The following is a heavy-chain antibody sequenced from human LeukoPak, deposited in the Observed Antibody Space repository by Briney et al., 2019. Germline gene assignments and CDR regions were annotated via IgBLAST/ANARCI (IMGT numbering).Heavy chain of an antibody. V-gene: IGHV4-61*02. J-gene: IGHJ6*03. D-gene: IGHD2-15*01. CDR1: GGSISSGSYY. CDR2: MYTSGST. Sequence: SSETLSLTCTVSGGSISSGSYYWSWIRQPAGQGLEYIGRMYTSGSTNYNPSLKSRVTISVDTSKNQFSLKLSSVTAADTAVYYCAREGRYCGGGRCSYMDVWGKGTTVTVSS. CDR3: AREGRYCGGGRCSYMDV.